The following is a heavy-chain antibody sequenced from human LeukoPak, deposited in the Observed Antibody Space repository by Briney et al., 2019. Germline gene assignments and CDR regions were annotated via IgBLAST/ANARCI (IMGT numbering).Heavy chain of an antibody. V-gene: IGHV4-59*01. J-gene: IGHJ4*02. D-gene: IGHD4-17*01. CDR3: ARVSYGDYEYYFDY. Sequence: SETLSLTCTVSGGSISSYYWSWIRQPPGKGLEWIGYIYYSGSTNYNPSLKSRVTISVDTSKYQFSLKLSSVTAADTAVYYCARVSYGDYEYYFDYWGQGTLVTVSS. CDR2: IYYSGST. CDR1: GGSISSYY.